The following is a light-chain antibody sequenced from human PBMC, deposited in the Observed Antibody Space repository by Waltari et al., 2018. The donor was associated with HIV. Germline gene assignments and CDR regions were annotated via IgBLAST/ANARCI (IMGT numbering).Light chain of an antibody. J-gene: IGKJ5*01. CDR2: AAS. V-gene: IGKV4-1*01. CDR3: QQYYSTPT. Sequence: IVLTQSPESLALTLGERATIHCRSGRTVLSSSNNLNYFAGYQFKEGRSATLLFFAASSRAAGVPARFTASGSETDFALTIDNVQPEDVALYFCQQYYSTPTFGRGTRL. CDR1: RTVLSSSNNLNY.